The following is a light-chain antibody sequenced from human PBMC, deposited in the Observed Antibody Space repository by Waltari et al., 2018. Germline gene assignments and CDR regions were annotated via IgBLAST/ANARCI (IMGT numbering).Light chain of an antibody. Sequence: QSALTQPASVSGSPGQSITISCTGTSSDVGFYNYVSWYQQHPGKAPKLMIYDVSERPSGVSNGFSGSKSGNTASLTISGVQAEDEADYYCNSYAGSSSWVFGGGTKLTVL. J-gene: IGLJ3*02. CDR2: DVS. CDR3: NSYAGSSSWV. V-gene: IGLV2-14*01. CDR1: SSDVGFYNY.